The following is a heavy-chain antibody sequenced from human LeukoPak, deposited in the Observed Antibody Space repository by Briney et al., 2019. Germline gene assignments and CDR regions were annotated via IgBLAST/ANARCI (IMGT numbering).Heavy chain of an antibody. CDR2: ISGNGDNT. V-gene: IGHV3-23*01. Sequence: GGSLRLSCAASGFTFNNYAMSWVRQAPGKGLEWISGISGNGDNTYYVDSVKGRFTVSRDISKNTVSLQMNSLRAEDTALYYCAKDRTWDRSPNYFNYWGQGTRVTVSS. CDR3: AKDRTWDRSPNYFNY. D-gene: IGHD1-26*01. CDR1: GFTFNNYA. J-gene: IGHJ4*02.